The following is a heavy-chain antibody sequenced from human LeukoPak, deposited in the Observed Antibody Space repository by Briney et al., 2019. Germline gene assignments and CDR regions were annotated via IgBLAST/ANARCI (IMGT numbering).Heavy chain of an antibody. Sequence: GGSLRLSCTASGFTFSDYYMTWIRQAPGKGLEWFSSISGSGTNIYYADSAKGRFTISRDNAKKSLSLQMNSLRAEDTAVYYCARDRLGYCSGGSCLIDYWGQGTLVTVSS. J-gene: IGHJ4*02. D-gene: IGHD2-15*01. CDR1: GFTFSDYY. V-gene: IGHV3-11*04. CDR2: ISGSGTNI. CDR3: ARDRLGYCSGGSCLIDY.